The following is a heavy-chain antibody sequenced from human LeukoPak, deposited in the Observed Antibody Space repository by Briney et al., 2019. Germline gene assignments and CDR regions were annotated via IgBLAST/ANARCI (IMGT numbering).Heavy chain of an antibody. CDR2: INHSGST. V-gene: IGHV4-39*07. CDR1: GGSISSGDYY. J-gene: IGHJ5*02. Sequence: PSETLSLTCTVSGGSISSGDYYWSWIRQPPGKGLEWIGEINHSGSTNYNPSLKSRVTISVDTSKNQFSLKLSSVTAADTAVYYCGYGDYVSWGQGTLVTVSS. CDR3: GYGDYVS. D-gene: IGHD4-17*01.